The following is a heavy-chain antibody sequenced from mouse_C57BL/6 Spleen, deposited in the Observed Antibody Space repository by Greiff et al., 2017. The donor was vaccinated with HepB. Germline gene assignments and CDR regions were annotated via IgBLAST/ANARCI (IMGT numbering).Heavy chain of an antibody. J-gene: IGHJ4*01. CDR1: GYTFTSYW. D-gene: IGHD2-3*01. CDR2: IHPNSGST. CDR3: ARDGDFYAMDY. Sequence: QVQLQQPGAELVKPGASVKLSCKASGYTFTSYWMHWVKQRPGQGLEWIGMIHPNSGSTNYNVKFKSKATLTVDKSSSTAYMQLSSLTSEDSAVYYCARDGDFYAMDYWGQGTSVTVSS. V-gene: IGHV1-64*01.